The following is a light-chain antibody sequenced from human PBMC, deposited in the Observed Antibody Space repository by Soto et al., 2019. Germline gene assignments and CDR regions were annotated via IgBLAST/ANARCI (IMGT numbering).Light chain of an antibody. Sequence: SYELTQPPSVSVAPGQTARITCGGNNIGSKSVHWYRQKPGQAPVLVVSDDTDRPSGIPERFSGSKSANTAKLTISGVEGGDEADYYCHLWDIRSDQVVFGGGTKVTVL. CDR3: HLWDIRSDQVV. CDR2: DDT. CDR1: NIGSKS. J-gene: IGLJ2*01. V-gene: IGLV3-21*02.